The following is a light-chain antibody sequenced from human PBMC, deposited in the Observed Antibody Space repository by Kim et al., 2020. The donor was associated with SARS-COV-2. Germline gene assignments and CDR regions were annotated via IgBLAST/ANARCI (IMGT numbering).Light chain of an antibody. V-gene: IGKV1-16*01. J-gene: IGKJ5*01. CDR1: QDISHF. Sequence: ASVGDRVTITCRASQDISHFLAWFQHKPGEAPQSLIYAASNLQSGVPSRFSGSGSGTDFTLIISSLQPEDFATYYCKQYKTYPITFGQGTRLEIK. CDR3: KQYKTYPIT. CDR2: AAS.